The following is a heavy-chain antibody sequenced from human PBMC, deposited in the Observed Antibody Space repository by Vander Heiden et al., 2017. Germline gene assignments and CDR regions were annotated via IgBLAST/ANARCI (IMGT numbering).Heavy chain of an antibody. CDR1: GFTFTDYR. D-gene: IGHD3-22*01. J-gene: IGHJ4*02. CDR2: ISSSSNNI. V-gene: IGHV3-48*02. Sequence: EVQLVESGGGLVQPGGSLRLSCTASGFTFTDYRMNWVRQAPGKGLEWVSYISSSSNNIHYADSVKGRFTISRDNARNSLYLLMNSLRDEDTALYYCARGYYYDSSAYYFDYWGQGTLVTVSS. CDR3: ARGYYYDSSAYYFDY.